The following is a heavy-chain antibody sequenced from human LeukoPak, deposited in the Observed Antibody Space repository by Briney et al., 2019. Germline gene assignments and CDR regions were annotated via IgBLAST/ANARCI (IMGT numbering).Heavy chain of an antibody. CDR3: ARPRGYYMDV. V-gene: IGHV3-74*01. CDR2: INSDVSST. Sequence: GGSLSLSCAASGFTFSSYWMHWVRQAPGKGLVWVSRINSDVSSTSYADSVKGQSTISRDNAKNTLYLHMNSLRAEDTAVYYCARPRGYYMDVWGKGTTVTVSS. J-gene: IGHJ6*03. CDR1: GFTFSSYW.